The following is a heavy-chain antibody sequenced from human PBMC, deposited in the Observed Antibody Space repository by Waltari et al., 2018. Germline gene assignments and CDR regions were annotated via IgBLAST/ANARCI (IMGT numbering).Heavy chain of an antibody. CDR2: VQRSGRT. J-gene: IGHJ4*02. V-gene: IGHV4-4*02. Sequence: QLQLQESGPGLVKPSGTLSLTCAVSGDSMGSTDWWSWVRQSPGKGLEWIGQVQRSGRTNYTPSVASRVTISVDTSTNHFSLKVTSATAADTAVYFCARDRGRGIYLDSWGQGTLVTVSP. CDR3: ARDRGRGIYLDS. D-gene: IGHD2-15*01. CDR1: GDSMGSTDW.